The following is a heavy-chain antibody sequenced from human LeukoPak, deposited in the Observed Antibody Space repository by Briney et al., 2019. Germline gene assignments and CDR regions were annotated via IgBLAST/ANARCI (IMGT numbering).Heavy chain of an antibody. Sequence: SETLSLTCTVSGGSISSSSYYWCWIRQPPGKGLEWIGSIYYSGSTYYNPSLKSRVTISVDTSKNQFSLKLSSVTAADTAVYYCARHSIAAAVDYWGQGTLVTVSS. CDR2: IYYSGST. V-gene: IGHV4-39*01. CDR1: GGSISSSSYY. D-gene: IGHD6-13*01. CDR3: ARHSIAAAVDY. J-gene: IGHJ4*02.